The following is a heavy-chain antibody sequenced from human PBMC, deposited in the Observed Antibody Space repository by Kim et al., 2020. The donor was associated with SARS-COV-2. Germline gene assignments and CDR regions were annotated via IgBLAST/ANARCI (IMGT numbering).Heavy chain of an antibody. CDR2: IGGYSNST. Sequence: GGSLRLSCAASGFTFSSYAMSWVRQAPGRGLEWVSAIGGYSNSTYYADSVKGRFTISRDNSKNTLSLQMNSLRAEDTAVYYCAKTHRYTDDPVTVWGQGTTVTVSS. CDR1: GFTFSSYA. J-gene: IGHJ6*02. V-gene: IGHV3-23*01. D-gene: IGHD4-17*01. CDR3: AKTHRYTDDPVTV.